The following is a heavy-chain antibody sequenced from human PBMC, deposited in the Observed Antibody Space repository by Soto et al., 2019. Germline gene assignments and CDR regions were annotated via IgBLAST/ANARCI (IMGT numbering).Heavy chain of an antibody. CDR2: INPSGGST. CDR3: ARDPPGLRFLEWRGGGQYYFAY. J-gene: IGHJ4*02. CDR1: GYTFTSYY. V-gene: IGHV1-46*01. D-gene: IGHD3-3*01. Sequence: GASVKVSCKASGYTFTSYYMHWVRQAPGQGLEWMGIINPSGGSTSYAQKFQGRVTMTRDTSTSTVYMELSSLRSEDTAVYYCARDPPGLRFLEWRGGGQYYFAYWGQGTLVTVSS.